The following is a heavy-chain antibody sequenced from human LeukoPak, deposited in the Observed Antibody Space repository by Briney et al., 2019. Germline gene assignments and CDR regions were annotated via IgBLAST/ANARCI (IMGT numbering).Heavy chain of an antibody. CDR1: GYTFTSYG. CDR2: ISAYNGNT. Sequence: ASVKVSCKASGYTFTSYGISWVRQAPGQGLEWMGWISAYNGNTNYAQKLQGRVTMTTDTSTSTAYMELRSLRSDDTAVYYCARHTDIAPLSSLKYWGQGTLVTVSS. CDR3: ARHTDIAPLSSLKY. J-gene: IGHJ4*02. D-gene: IGHD6-13*01. V-gene: IGHV1-18*01.